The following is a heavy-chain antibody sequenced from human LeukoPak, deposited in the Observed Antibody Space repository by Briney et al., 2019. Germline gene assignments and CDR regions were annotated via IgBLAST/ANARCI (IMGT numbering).Heavy chain of an antibody. D-gene: IGHD3-9*01. J-gene: IGHJ4*02. CDR2: IRYDGSNK. V-gene: IGHV3-30*02. Sequence: PGGSLSLSCAASGFTFSSYGMHWVRQAPGKRLEWVAFIRYDGSNKYYADSVKGRFTISRDNSKNTLYLQMNGLRAEDTAVYYCAKDPPTKYYDIGRLGYWGQGTLVTVSS. CDR3: AKDPPTKYYDIGRLGY. CDR1: GFTFSSYG.